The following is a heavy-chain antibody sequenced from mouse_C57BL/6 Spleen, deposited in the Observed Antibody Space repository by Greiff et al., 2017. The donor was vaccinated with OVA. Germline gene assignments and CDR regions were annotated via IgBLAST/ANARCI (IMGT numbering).Heavy chain of an antibody. V-gene: IGHV2-5*01. CDR1: GFSLTNYG. CDR3: AENDGYSVGNYYAMDY. J-gene: IGHJ4*01. D-gene: IGHD2-3*01. Sequence: VQLQQSGPGLVQPSQSLSITCTVSGFSLTNYGVHWVRQSPGKGLEWLGMIWRGGNTDYNAAFMSRLSITKDNSKVQVFFKMNSPQADDTAIYYCAENDGYSVGNYYAMDYWGQGTSVTVSS. CDR2: IWRGGNT.